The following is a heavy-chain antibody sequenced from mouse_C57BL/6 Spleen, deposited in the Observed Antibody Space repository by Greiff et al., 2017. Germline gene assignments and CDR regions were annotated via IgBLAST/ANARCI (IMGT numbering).Heavy chain of an antibody. V-gene: IGHV1-52*01. Sequence: VQLQQPGAELVRPGSSVKLSCKASGYTFTSYWMHWVKQRPIQGLEWIGNIDPSDSETLYNQKFKDKATLTVDKSSSTAYMQLSSLTSEDSAVYYCARWGGKEPYWYFDVWGTGTTVTVSS. J-gene: IGHJ1*03. D-gene: IGHD1-3*01. CDR1: GYTFTSYW. CDR2: IDPSDSET. CDR3: ARWGGKEPYWYFDV.